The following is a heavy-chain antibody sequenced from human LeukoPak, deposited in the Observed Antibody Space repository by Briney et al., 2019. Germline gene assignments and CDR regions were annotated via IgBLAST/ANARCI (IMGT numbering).Heavy chain of an antibody. Sequence: GGSLRLSCAVSGFTFSSHEMIWVRQAPGKGLEWVSYISSSGGTIYYADSVKGRFTISRDNAQNSLYLQMSSLRAEDTAVYYCATASRSGPKAYWGQGTLVTVSS. J-gene: IGHJ4*02. D-gene: IGHD6-19*01. V-gene: IGHV3-48*03. CDR1: GFTFSSHE. CDR2: ISSSGGTI. CDR3: ATASRSGPKAY.